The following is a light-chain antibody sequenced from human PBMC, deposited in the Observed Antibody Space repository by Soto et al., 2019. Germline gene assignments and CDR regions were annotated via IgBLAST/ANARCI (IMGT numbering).Light chain of an antibody. V-gene: IGLV1-51*02. CDR3: GTWDSSLSAGV. Sequence: QSVLTQPPSVSAAPGHKVTISCSGSSSNIGNNYVSWYQQLPGTAPKLLIYENNKRPSGIPDRFSGSKSGTSATLGSTGLQTGDEADYYCGTWDSSLSAGVFGGGTKLTVL. J-gene: IGLJ3*02. CDR2: ENN. CDR1: SSNIGNNY.